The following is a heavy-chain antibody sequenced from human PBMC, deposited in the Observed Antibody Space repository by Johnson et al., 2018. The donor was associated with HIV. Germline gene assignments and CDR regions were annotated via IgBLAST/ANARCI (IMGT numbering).Heavy chain of an antibody. D-gene: IGHD5-12*01. CDR1: GFSFDDYA. CDR2: ISYDGSNK. Sequence: QVQLVESGGGLVQPGRSLRLSCAASGFSFDDYAMYWVRQAPGKGLEWVACISYDGSNKHYAGSVKGRFTISRDNSKNTLSLQMNSLRAEDTAVYYCAKEDEWLRLGSAFDIWGHGTMVTVSS. CDR3: AKEDEWLRLGSAFDI. V-gene: IGHV3-30*04. J-gene: IGHJ3*02.